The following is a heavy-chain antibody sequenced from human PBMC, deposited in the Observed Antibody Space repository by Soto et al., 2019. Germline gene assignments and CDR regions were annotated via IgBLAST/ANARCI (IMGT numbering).Heavy chain of an antibody. J-gene: IGHJ4*02. CDR3: ATGTVGYDSSGYYYFDY. D-gene: IGHD3-22*01. V-gene: IGHV4-59*01. Sequence: PSETLSLTCTVSGGSISSYYWSWIRQPPGKGLEWIGYIYYSGSTNYNPSLKSRVTISVDTSKNQFSLKLSSVTAADTAVYYCATGTVGYDSSGYYYFDYWGRGTLVTVSS. CDR1: GGSISSYY. CDR2: IYYSGST.